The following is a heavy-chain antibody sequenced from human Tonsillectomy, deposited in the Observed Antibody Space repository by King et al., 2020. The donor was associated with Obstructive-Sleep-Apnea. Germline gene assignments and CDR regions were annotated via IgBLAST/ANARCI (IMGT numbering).Heavy chain of an antibody. V-gene: IGHV4-59*01. J-gene: IGHJ2*01. CDR1: GGSISSYY. D-gene: IGHD6-13*01. CDR3: ARTLSIAAAGTGWYFDL. Sequence: QLQESGPGLVKPSETLSLTCTVSGGSISSYYWSWIRQPPGKGLGWIGYIDYSGSTNYNPSLKSRVTISVDTSKNQFSLNLSSVTAADTAVYFCARTLSIAAAGTGWYFDLWGRGTLVTVSS. CDR2: IDYSGST.